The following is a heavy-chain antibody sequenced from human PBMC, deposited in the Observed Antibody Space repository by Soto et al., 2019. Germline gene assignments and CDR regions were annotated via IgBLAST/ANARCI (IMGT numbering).Heavy chain of an antibody. CDR1: GFAFSSYT. CDR2: ISSDSTYI. V-gene: IGHV3-21*02. D-gene: IGHD2-2*01. Sequence: EVQLVESGGGLVKPGGSLRLSCVASGFAFSSYTMTWVRQAPGKGLEWVSSISSDSTYIYYANSVKGRFTISRDNAKNSLYLQMNSLSAEDTALYSCARGCYLSFLGADYFDCWGQGALVTVSS. J-gene: IGHJ4*02. CDR3: ARGCYLSFLGADYFDC.